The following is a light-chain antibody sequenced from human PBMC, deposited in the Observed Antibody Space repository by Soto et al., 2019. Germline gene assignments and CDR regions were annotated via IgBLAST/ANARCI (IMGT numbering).Light chain of an antibody. J-gene: IGKJ5*01. Sequence: DIQMTQSPSTLSASVGDSVTITCRASQSISPWLAWYQQKPGKAPKLLIYKASSLESGVPSRFSGSGSGTEFTLTISSLQPEDFATYYCQHYNSYPITFGQGTRLEIK. CDR1: QSISPW. CDR2: KAS. V-gene: IGKV1-5*03. CDR3: QHYNSYPIT.